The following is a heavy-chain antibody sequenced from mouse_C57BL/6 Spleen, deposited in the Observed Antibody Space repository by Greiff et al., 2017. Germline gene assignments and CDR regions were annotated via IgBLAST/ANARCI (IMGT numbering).Heavy chain of an antibody. CDR3: AKRADYYGSSDWYFDV. V-gene: IGHV1-82*01. Sequence: VKLMESGPELVKPGASVKISCKASGYAFSSSWMNWVKQRPGKGLEWIGRIYPGDGDTNYNGKFKGKATLTADKSSSTAYMQLSSLTSEDSAVYFCAKRADYYGSSDWYFDVWGTGTTVTVSS. D-gene: IGHD1-1*01. J-gene: IGHJ1*03. CDR1: GYAFSSSW. CDR2: IYPGDGDT.